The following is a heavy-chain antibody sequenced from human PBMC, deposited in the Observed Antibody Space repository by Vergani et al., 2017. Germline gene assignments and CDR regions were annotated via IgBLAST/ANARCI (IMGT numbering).Heavy chain of an antibody. D-gene: IGHD3-16*01. Sequence: VQLVESGGVVVQPGGSLRLSCATSGFTLSNYDMQWIRQGPGKGLEFVAFIQFDGSNQYYADSVKGRFTLSRDFSKNTLYLQMNSLRTDDTATYYCAKHFRGWGIDYWGQGTQVIFSS. V-gene: IGHV3-30*02. J-gene: IGHJ4*02. CDR1: GFTLSNYD. CDR2: IQFDGSNQ. CDR3: AKHFRGWGIDY.